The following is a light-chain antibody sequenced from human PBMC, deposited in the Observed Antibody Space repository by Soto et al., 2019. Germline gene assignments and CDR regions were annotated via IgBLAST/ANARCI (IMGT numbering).Light chain of an antibody. CDR2: GAS. CDR3: QKYNNWPLIT. J-gene: IGKJ5*01. CDR1: QGVSSY. Sequence: EIVMTQSPATLSLSPGERATLSCRASQGVSSYLAWYQQKPGQAPRLLIYGASTRATDIPARFSGSGSGTEFTLTITSLQSEDFAVYYCQKYNNWPLITFGQGTRLE. V-gene: IGKV3-15*01.